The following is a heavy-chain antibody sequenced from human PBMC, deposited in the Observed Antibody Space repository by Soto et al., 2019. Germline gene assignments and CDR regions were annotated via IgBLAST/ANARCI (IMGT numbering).Heavy chain of an antibody. V-gene: IGHV3-33*01. D-gene: IGHD2-8*01. CDR3: ARAYCTNGVCYIVPGMDV. Sequence: PGGSLRLSCAASGFTFSSYGMHWVRQAPGKGLEWVAVIWYDGSNKYYADSVKGRFTISRDNSKNTLYLQMNSLRAEDTAVYYCARAYCTNGVCYIVPGMDVWGQGTTVTVSS. CDR1: GFTFSSYG. CDR2: IWYDGSNK. J-gene: IGHJ6*02.